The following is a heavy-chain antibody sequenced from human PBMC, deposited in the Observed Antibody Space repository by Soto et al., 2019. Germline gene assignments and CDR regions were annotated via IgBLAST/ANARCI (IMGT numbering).Heavy chain of an antibody. CDR1: GFTFSSYA. CDR2: ISGSGGST. D-gene: IGHD6-6*01. CDR3: AKTPYSSSEYYYYGMDV. J-gene: IGHJ6*02. V-gene: IGHV3-23*01. Sequence: GSLRLSCAASGFTFSSYAMSWVRQAPGKGLEWVSAISGSGGSTYYADSVKGRFTISRDNSKNTLYLQMNSLRAEDTAVYYCAKTPYSSSEYYYYGMDVWGQGTTVTVSS.